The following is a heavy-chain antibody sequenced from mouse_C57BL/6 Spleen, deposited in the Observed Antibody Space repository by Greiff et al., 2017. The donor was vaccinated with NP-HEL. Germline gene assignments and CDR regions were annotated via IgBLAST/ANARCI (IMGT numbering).Heavy chain of an antibody. CDR2: IHPNSGST. V-gene: IGHV1-64*01. CDR3: ARSRTGTRYFDY. J-gene: IGHJ2*01. CDR1: GYTFTSYW. Sequence: VQLQQPGAELVKPGASVKLSRKASGYTFTSYWMHWVKQRPGQGLEWIGMIHPNSGSTNYNEKFKSKATLTVDKSSSTAYMQLSSLTSEDSAVYYCARSRTGTRYFDYWGQGTTLTVSS. D-gene: IGHD4-1*01.